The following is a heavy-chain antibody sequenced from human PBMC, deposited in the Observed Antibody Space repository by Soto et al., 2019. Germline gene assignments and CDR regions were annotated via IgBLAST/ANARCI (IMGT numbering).Heavy chain of an antibody. CDR3: AGEYSGYDYYFDY. CDR2: IWYDGSNK. D-gene: IGHD5-12*01. Sequence: GGSLRLSCAASGFTFSSYGMHWVRQAPGKGLEWVAVIWYDGSNKYYADSVRGRFTISRDNSKNTLYLQMNSLRAEDTAVYYCAGEYSGYDYYFDYWGQGTLVTVSS. CDR1: GFTFSSYG. V-gene: IGHV3-33*01. J-gene: IGHJ4*02.